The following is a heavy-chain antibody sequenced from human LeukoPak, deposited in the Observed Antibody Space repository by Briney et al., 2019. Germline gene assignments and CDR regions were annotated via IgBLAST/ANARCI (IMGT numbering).Heavy chain of an antibody. Sequence: ASVKVSCKASGYTFSSYTIHWVRQAPGQRLEWMGWINAGNGNTKYSQKFQGRVTITRDTSASTAYMELSSLRSEDTAVYYCARDVAVAGTGDYWGQGTLVTVSS. CDR3: ARDVAVAGTGDY. J-gene: IGHJ4*02. V-gene: IGHV1-3*01. CDR2: INAGNGNT. D-gene: IGHD6-19*01. CDR1: GYTFSSYT.